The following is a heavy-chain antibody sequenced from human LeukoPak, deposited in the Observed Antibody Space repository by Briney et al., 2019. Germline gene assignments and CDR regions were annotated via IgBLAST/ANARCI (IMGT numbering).Heavy chain of an antibody. CDR1: GYTLTGYY. CDR2: IHPKSGGT. CDR3: ARGTILEPFDI. V-gene: IGHV1-2*02. Sequence: RASVKVSCKASGYTLTGYYMHWVRQAPGQGLEWMGWIHPKSGGTSYEQSFQGRVIMTSGTSISTAYMEVRRLTSDDTAVFYCARGTILEPFDIWGQGTMVTVSS. D-gene: IGHD3-3*01. J-gene: IGHJ3*02.